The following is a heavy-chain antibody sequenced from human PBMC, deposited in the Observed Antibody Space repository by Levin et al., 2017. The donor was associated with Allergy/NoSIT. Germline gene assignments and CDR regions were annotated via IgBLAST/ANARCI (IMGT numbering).Heavy chain of an antibody. D-gene: IGHD2-2*01. CDR1: GFTVSSNY. V-gene: IGHV3-53*01. CDR3: AREPAGPDAFDI. CDR2: IYSGGST. Sequence: GGSLRLSCAASGFTVSSNYMSWVRQAPGKGLEWVSVIYSGGSTYYADSVKGRFTISRDNSKNTLYLQMNSLRAEDTAVYYCAREPAGPDAFDIWGQGTMVTVSS. J-gene: IGHJ3*02.